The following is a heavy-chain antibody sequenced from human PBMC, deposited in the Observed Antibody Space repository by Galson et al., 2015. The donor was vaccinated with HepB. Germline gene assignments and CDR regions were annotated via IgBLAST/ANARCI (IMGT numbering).Heavy chain of an antibody. Sequence: SLRLSCAASGFTFSSYGMHWVRQAPGKGLEWVAVIWYDGSNKYYADSVKGRFTISRDNSKNTLYLQMNSLRAEDTAVYYCARDTNGGYDWGYFDYWGQGTLVTVSS. CDR3: ARDTNGGYDWGYFDY. J-gene: IGHJ4*02. D-gene: IGHD5-12*01. CDR1: GFTFSSYG. CDR2: IWYDGSNK. V-gene: IGHV3-33*01.